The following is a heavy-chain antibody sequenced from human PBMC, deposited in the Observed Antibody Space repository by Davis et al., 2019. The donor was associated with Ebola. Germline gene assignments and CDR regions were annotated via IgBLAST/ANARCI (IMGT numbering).Heavy chain of an antibody. V-gene: IGHV3-64*01. J-gene: IGHJ4*02. D-gene: IGHD6-19*01. Sequence: PGGSLRLSCAASGFTFSSYAMHWVRQAPGKGLEYVSAISSNGGSTYYANSVKGRFTISRDNSKNTLYLQMGSLRAEDMAVYYCARVVGSGWYVSDYWGQGTLVTVSS. CDR2: ISSNGGST. CDR1: GFTFSSYA. CDR3: ARVVGSGWYVSDY.